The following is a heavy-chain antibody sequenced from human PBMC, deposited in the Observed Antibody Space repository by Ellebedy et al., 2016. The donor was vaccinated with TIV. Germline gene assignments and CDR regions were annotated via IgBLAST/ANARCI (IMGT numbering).Heavy chain of an antibody. CDR1: GGSFSGYY. Sequence: SETLSLXXAVYGGSFSGYYWSWIRQPPGKGLEWIGEINHSGSTNYNPSLKSRVTTSVDTSKNQFSLKLSSVTAADTAVYYCAREAIFGVVNLNWFDPWGQGTLVTVSS. CDR2: INHSGST. J-gene: IGHJ5*02. D-gene: IGHD3-3*01. V-gene: IGHV4-34*01. CDR3: AREAIFGVVNLNWFDP.